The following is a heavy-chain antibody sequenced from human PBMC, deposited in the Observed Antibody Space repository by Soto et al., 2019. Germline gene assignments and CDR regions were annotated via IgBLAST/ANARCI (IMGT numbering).Heavy chain of an antibody. D-gene: IGHD5-12*01. CDR1: GGSFRGYY. Sequence: SETLSLTCGVYGGSFRGYYWSWIRQPPGKGLEWIGEINHSGSTNYNPSLKSRVTISVDTSKNQFSLKLSSATAADTAVYYSATARGRWLQFGAFDIWGQGTMVT. CDR2: INHSGST. V-gene: IGHV4-34*01. J-gene: IGHJ3*02. CDR3: ATARGRWLQFGAFDI.